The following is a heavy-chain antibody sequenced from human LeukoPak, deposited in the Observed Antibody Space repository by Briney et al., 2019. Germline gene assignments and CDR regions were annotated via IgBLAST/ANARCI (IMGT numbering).Heavy chain of an antibody. D-gene: IGHD5-12*01. Sequence: PWGSLRLSCAASGFTFSSYAMTWVRQAPGKGLEWVSGISGSDGGTYYADSVKGRFTISRDDSKNTLYLQMNNLRAEDTAVYYCAKDGAWLRFDDRGQGILVTVSS. CDR1: GFTFSSYA. CDR2: ISGSDGGT. CDR3: AKDGAWLRFDD. V-gene: IGHV3-23*01. J-gene: IGHJ4*02.